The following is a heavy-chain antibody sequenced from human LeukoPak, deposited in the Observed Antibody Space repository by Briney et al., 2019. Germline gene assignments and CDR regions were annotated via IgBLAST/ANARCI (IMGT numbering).Heavy chain of an antibody. CDR3: ARSGILPAAVDY. J-gene: IGHJ4*02. CDR1: GFTFSSYA. D-gene: IGHD2-2*01. Sequence: PGGSLRLSCAASGFTFSSYAMHWVRQAPGKGLEWVAVISYDGSNKYYADSVKGRFTISRDNSKNTLYLQMNSLRAEDTAVYYCARSGILPAAVDYWGQGTLVTVSS. CDR2: ISYDGSNK. V-gene: IGHV3-30-3*02.